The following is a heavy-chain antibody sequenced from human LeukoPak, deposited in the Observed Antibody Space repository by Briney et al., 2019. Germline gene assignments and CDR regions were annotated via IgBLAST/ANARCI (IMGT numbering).Heavy chain of an antibody. V-gene: IGHV4-34*01. D-gene: IGHD3-22*01. J-gene: IGHJ4*02. CDR3: ASHQGGSSGLPY. Sequence: SETLSLTYAVYGGSFSGYYWSWIRQPPGKGLEWIGEINHSGSTNYNPSLKSRVTISVDTSKNQFSLKLSSVTAADTAVYYCASHQGGSSGLPYWGQGTLVTVSS. CDR2: INHSGST. CDR1: GGSFSGYY.